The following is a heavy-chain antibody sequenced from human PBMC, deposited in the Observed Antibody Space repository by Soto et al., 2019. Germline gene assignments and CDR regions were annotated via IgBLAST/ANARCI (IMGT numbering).Heavy chain of an antibody. D-gene: IGHD3-3*01. J-gene: IGHJ6*02. CDR2: MNPNSGNT. CDR3: ARRVIISDYYYGMDV. Sequence: GASVKVSCKASGYTFTSYDMNWVRQATGQGLEWMGWMNPNSGNTGYAQKFQGRVTMTRNTSISTAYMELSSLRSEDTAVYYCARRVIISDYYYGMDVWGQGTTVTVSS. CDR1: GYTFTSYD. V-gene: IGHV1-8*01.